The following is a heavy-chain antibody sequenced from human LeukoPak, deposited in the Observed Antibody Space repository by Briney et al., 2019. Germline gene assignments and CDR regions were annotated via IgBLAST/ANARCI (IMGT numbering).Heavy chain of an antibody. CDR1: GFTFSNAW. J-gene: IGHJ4*02. V-gene: IGHV3-15*01. D-gene: IGHD5-12*01. CDR3: SAGSVATKAYFDY. CDR2: IKSKTDGGTT. Sequence: GGSLRLSCAASGFTFSNAWMSWVRQAPGKGREWVGRIKSKTDGGTTDYAAPVKGRFTISRDESKTTLYLQMNSLKSEDAAVYYCSAGSVATKAYFDYWGQGSLVTVSS.